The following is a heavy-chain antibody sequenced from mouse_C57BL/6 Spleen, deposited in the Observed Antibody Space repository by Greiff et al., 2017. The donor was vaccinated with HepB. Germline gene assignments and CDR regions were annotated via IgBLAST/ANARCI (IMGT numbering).Heavy chain of an antibody. CDR1: GYSITSGYY. V-gene: IGHV3-6*01. CDR3: AREDTTVVALYYYAMDY. CDR2: ISYDGSN. J-gene: IGHJ4*01. D-gene: IGHD1-1*01. Sequence: EVKLVESGPGLVKPSQSLSLTCSVTGYSITSGYYWNWIRQFPGNKLEWMGYISYDGSNNYNPSLKNRISITRDTSKNQFFLKLNSVTTEDTATYYCAREDTTVVALYYYAMDYWGQGTSVTVSS.